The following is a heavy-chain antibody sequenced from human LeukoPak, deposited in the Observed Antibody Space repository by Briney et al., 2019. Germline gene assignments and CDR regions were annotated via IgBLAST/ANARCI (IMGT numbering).Heavy chain of an antibody. CDR2: ISYDGSNK. J-gene: IGHJ4*02. V-gene: IGHV3-30-3*01. CDR1: GFTFSSYA. D-gene: IGHD1-26*01. Sequence: GGSLRLSCAASGFTFSSYAMHWVRQASGKGLEWAAVISYDGSNKYYADSVKGRFTISRDNSKNTLYLQMNSLRAEDTAVYYCARSYSGIYSFFDYWGQGTLVTVSS. CDR3: ARSYSGIYSFFDY.